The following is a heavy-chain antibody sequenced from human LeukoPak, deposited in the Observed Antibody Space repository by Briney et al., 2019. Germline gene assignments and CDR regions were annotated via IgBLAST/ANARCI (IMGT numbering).Heavy chain of an antibody. Sequence: ASVKVSCMASGYRFITYYPHWVRQAPGQGLEWMGIIVPSAGTTTYAQKFQGRVTLTRDTSTSTVYMELSSLRSDDTAIYYCAGMTTVTTSALDSWGQGTLVTVSS. D-gene: IGHD4-17*01. V-gene: IGHV1-46*01. J-gene: IGHJ4*02. CDR2: IVPSAGTT. CDR3: AGMTTVTTSALDS. CDR1: GYRFITYY.